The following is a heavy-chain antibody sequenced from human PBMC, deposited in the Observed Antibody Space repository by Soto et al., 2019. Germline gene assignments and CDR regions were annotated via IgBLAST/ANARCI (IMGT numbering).Heavy chain of an antibody. CDR2: IYYSGST. D-gene: IGHD1-26*01. CDR3: ARLSGSYSKFDY. Sequence: QLQLQESGPGLVKPSETLSLTCTVSGGSISSSSYYWGWIRQPPGKGLEWIGSIYYSGSTYYNPSLKSRVTITVDTSKNQFSLKLSSVTAADTAVYYCARLSGSYSKFDYWGQGTLVTVSS. CDR1: GGSISSSSYY. J-gene: IGHJ4*02. V-gene: IGHV4-39*01.